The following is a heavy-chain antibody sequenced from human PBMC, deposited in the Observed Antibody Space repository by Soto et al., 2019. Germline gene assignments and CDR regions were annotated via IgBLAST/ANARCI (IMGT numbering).Heavy chain of an antibody. Sequence: GGSLRLSCAASGFTFSNAWMSWVRQAPGKGLEWVGRIKSKTDGGTTDYAAPVKGRFTISRDDSKNTLYLQMNSLKTEDTAVYYCTTGGLSGEGGAFDIWGQGTMVTVSS. J-gene: IGHJ3*02. D-gene: IGHD7-27*01. CDR2: IKSKTDGGTT. V-gene: IGHV3-15*01. CDR3: TTGGLSGEGGAFDI. CDR1: GFTFSNAW.